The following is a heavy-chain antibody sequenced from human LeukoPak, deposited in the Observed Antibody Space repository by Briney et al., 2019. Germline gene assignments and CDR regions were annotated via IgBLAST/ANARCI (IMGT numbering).Heavy chain of an antibody. CDR3: ARDREATEPHFDP. Sequence: ASVKVSCKASGHTFTSYYMHWVRQAPGQGLEWMGIINPSGGSTSYAQKFQGRVTMTRDTSTSTVYMELSSLRSEDTAVYYCARDREATEPHFDPWGQGTLVTVSS. CDR2: INPSGGST. CDR1: GHTFTSYY. V-gene: IGHV1-46*01. J-gene: IGHJ5*02. D-gene: IGHD5-24*01.